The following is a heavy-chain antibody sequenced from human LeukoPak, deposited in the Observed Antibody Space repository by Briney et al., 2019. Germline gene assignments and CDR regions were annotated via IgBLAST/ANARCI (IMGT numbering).Heavy chain of an antibody. V-gene: IGHV3-7*01. CDR1: AFTFSSYW. CDR3: ARQGYCNNTSCYAYFYYLDV. Sequence: GGSLRLSCAASAFTFSSYWMSWVRQAPGKGLEWVANIKQDGSDKYYVDSVRGQFTISRDNAKNSLYLQMNSLRAEDTAVYYCARQGYCNNTSCYAYFYYLDVWGKGTTVTVSS. CDR2: IKQDGSDK. J-gene: IGHJ6*03. D-gene: IGHD2-2*01.